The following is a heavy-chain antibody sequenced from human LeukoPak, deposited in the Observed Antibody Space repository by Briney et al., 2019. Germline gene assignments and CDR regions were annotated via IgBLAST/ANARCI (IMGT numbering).Heavy chain of an antibody. D-gene: IGHD6-13*01. Sequence: SETLSLTCTFTGRYILRNTYYWAWIRQPPGKGLEWIGSFYYSRSTYYSPTPKRRLTIPVHKSQHPFSLQLGSLTDADTAVYSCARGLSAAVDYWGQGTLVTVSS. J-gene: IGHJ4*02. V-gene: IGHV4-39*01. CDR1: GRYILRNTYY. CDR2: FYYSRST. CDR3: ARGLSAAVDY.